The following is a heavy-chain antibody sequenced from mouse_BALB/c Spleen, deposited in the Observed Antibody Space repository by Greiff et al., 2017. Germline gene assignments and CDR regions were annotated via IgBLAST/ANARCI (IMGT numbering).Heavy chain of an antibody. Sequence: QVHVKQSGAELVRPGSSVKISCKASGYAFSSYWMNWVKQRPGQGLEWIGQIYPGDGDTNYNGKFKGKATLTADKSSSTAYMQLSSLTSEDSAVYFCARSYYGADYWGQGTTLTVSS. CDR3: ARSYYGADY. V-gene: IGHV1-80*01. CDR2: IYPGDGDT. CDR1: GYAFSSYW. J-gene: IGHJ2*01. D-gene: IGHD1-2*01.